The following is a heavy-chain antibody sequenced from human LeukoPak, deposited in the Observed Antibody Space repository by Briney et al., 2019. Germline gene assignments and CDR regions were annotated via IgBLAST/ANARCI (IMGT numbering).Heavy chain of an antibody. V-gene: IGHV1-46*01. CDR3: ARVRYYGSGSLYYFDY. D-gene: IGHD3-10*01. J-gene: IGHJ4*02. Sequence: ASVKVSCKASGYTFTSYYMHWVRQAPGQGLEWMGIINPSGGSTSYAQKFQGRVTMTRDTSTSTVYMELSSLKSEDTAVYYCARVRYYGSGSLYYFDYWGQGTLVTVSS. CDR1: GYTFTSYY. CDR2: INPSGGST.